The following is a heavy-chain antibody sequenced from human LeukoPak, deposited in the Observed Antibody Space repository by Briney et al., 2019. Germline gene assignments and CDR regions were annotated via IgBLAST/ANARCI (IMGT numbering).Heavy chain of an antibody. CDR1: GYTFTIYG. CDR3: ARVSIPMVRAPDY. V-gene: IGHV1-18*04. CDR2: ISVYNGNT. Sequence: ASVKVSCKASGYTFTIYGISWVRQAPGQGLECMVWISVYNGNTNYAQKLQGRVTMTTDTSTSTGYMALRSLRSDDTAVYYCARVSIPMVRAPDYWGQGTLVTVSS. D-gene: IGHD3-10*01. J-gene: IGHJ4*02.